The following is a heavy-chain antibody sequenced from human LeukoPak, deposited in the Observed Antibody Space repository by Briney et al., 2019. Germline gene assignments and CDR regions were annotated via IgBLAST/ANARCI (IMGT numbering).Heavy chain of an antibody. CDR2: ISGSGGST. J-gene: IGHJ3*02. CDR1: GFTFSSYG. CDR3: AKPLGDIVVVVAAAGGVGDAFDI. D-gene: IGHD2-15*01. Sequence: GGTLRLSCAASGFTFSSYGMSWVRQAPGKGLERVSAISGSGGSTYYADSVKGRFTISRDNSKNTLYLQMNSLRAEDTAVYYCAKPLGDIVVVVAAAGGVGDAFDIWGQGTMVTVSS. V-gene: IGHV3-23*01.